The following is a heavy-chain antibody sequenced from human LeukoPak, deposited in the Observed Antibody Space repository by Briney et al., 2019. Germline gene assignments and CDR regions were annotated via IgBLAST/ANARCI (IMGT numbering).Heavy chain of an antibody. V-gene: IGHV1-18*01. CDR1: GYTFTSYG. CDR3: ARDSVYYDILTGNDY. D-gene: IGHD3-9*01. J-gene: IGHJ4*02. CDR2: MSAYNGNK. Sequence: ASVKVSCKASGYTFTSYGISWVRQAPGQGLEWMGWMSAYNGNKNYAQKLQGRVTMTTDTSTSTAYMELRSLRSDDTAVYYCARDSVYYDILTGNDYWGQGTLVTVSS.